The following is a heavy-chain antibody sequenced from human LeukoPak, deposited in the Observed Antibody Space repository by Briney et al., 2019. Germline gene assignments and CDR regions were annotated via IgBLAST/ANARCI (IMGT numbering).Heavy chain of an antibody. J-gene: IGHJ5*02. CDR1: GYTFTSYD. V-gene: IGHV1-2*04. CDR3: ARGRGSSPFDP. Sequence: ASVKVSCKASGYTFTSYDINWVRQATGQGLEWMGWINPNSGGTNYAQKFQGWVTMTRDTSISTAYMELSRLRSDDTAVYYCARGRGSSPFDPWGQGTLVTVSS. D-gene: IGHD2-2*01. CDR2: INPNSGGT.